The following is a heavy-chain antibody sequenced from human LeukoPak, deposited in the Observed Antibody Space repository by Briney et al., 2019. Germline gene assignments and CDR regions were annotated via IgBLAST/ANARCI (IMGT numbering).Heavy chain of an antibody. CDR3: ASMGYNWNDDYFDY. V-gene: IGHV4-59*01. Sequence: SETLSLTCTVSGGSISSYYWSWIRQPPGKGLEWIGYIYYSGSTNYNPSLKSRVTISVDTSKNQFSLKLSSVTAADTAVYYCASMGYNWNDDYFDYWGQGTLVTVSS. D-gene: IGHD1-20*01. J-gene: IGHJ4*02. CDR1: GGSISSYY. CDR2: IYYSGST.